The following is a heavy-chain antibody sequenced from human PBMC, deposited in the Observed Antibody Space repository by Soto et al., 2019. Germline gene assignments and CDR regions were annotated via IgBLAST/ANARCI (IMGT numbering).Heavy chain of an antibody. Sequence: VQLLESGGGLTQPGGSLRLSCAASGFTFTNFAMNWVRQAPGKGLEWLSVVDGTGTSTYYADSVKGRFTVSRDNSKNTLYLQMNSLTAADTALYYCVKRAGAGTCFDYWGQGTLVTVSS. V-gene: IGHV3-23*01. D-gene: IGHD6-19*01. CDR3: VKRAGAGTCFDY. J-gene: IGHJ4*02. CDR2: VDGTGTST. CDR1: GFTFTNFA.